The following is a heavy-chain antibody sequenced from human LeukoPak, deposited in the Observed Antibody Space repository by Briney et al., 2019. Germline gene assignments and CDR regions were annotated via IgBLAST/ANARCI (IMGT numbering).Heavy chain of an antibody. J-gene: IGHJ4*02. V-gene: IGHV4-4*07. D-gene: IGHD3-22*01. CDR1: GGCFSGYY. CDR3: ARDVPYYYDSSGYYSLDY. Sequence: SETLSLTCAVYGGCFSGYYWSSIRQPAGKGLEWIGRIYNSGSTNYNPSLKSRVTISVDTHNNQFALQLSSLSAADTAVYYCARDVPYYYDSSGYYSLDYWGQGTLVTVSS. CDR2: IYNSGST.